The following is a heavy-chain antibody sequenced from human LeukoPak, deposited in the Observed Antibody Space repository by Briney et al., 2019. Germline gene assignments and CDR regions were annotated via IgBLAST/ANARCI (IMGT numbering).Heavy chain of an antibody. CDR1: GGTFSSYA. CDR2: IIPIFGTA. J-gene: IGHJ6*03. CDR3: ASRHGTLRTSGVRYYYYMDV. Sequence: ASVKVSCKASGGTFSSYAISWVRQAPGQGLDWMGGIIPIFGTANYAQKFQGRVAITTDESTSTAYMELSSLRSEDTAVYYCASRHGTLRTSGVRYYYYMDVWGKGTTVTVSS. V-gene: IGHV1-69*05. D-gene: IGHD2-2*01.